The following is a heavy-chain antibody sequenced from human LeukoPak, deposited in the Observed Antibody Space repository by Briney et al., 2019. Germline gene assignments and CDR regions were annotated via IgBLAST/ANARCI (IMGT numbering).Heavy chain of an antibody. CDR2: IYTSGST. D-gene: IGHD1-26*01. CDR3: ARDFTNRIVGANPPYYYYGMDV. V-gene: IGHV4-4*07. Sequence: PSETLSLTCTVSGGSISSYYWSWIRQPAGKGLEWIGRIYTSGSTNYNPSLKSRVTMSVDTSKNQFSLKLSSVTAADTAVYYCARDFTNRIVGANPPYYYYGMDVWGQGTTVTVSS. J-gene: IGHJ6*02. CDR1: GGSISSYY.